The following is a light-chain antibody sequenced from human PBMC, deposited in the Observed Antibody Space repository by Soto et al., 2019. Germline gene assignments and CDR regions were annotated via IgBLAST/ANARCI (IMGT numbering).Light chain of an antibody. CDR3: SSYATSNTLV. V-gene: IGLV2-14*01. Sequence: QSALTQPASVSGSPGQSITISCTGTSSDVGGYNYVSWYQQHPGKAPKPMIYEVSNRPSGVSNRFSGSKSGNTASLTISGLQAEDEADYYCSSYATSNTLVFGGGTKLTVL. CDR2: EVS. J-gene: IGLJ3*02. CDR1: SSDVGGYNY.